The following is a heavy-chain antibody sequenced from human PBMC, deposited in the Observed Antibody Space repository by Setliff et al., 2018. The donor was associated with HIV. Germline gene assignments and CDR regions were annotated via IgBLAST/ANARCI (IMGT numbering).Heavy chain of an antibody. Sequence: ASVKVSCKASGYTFASYGISWVRQAPGQGLEWMGWINPNNGNTGYAQKFQGRVTITRNTSINTAYMELSSLGSEDTAVYYCGRTDCSSTRCSEANWFDPWGPGTLVTVSS. CDR3: GRTDCSSTRCSEANWFDP. CDR2: INPNNGNT. D-gene: IGHD2-2*01. CDR1: GYTFASYG. V-gene: IGHV1-8*03. J-gene: IGHJ5*02.